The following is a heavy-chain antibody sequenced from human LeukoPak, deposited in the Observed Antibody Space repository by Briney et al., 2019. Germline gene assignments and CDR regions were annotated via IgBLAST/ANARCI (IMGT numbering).Heavy chain of an antibody. J-gene: IGHJ4*02. D-gene: IGHD6-19*01. CDR1: GYTFTGYY. Sequence: VVSVKVSCKASGYTFTGYYMHWVRQAPGQGLEWMGWINPSSGGTNYAQKFQGRVTMTRDTSISTAYMELSRLRSDDTAVYYCARTRGSSGWYNYWGQGTLVTVSS. CDR3: ARTRGSSGWYNY. V-gene: IGHV1-2*02. CDR2: INPSSGGT.